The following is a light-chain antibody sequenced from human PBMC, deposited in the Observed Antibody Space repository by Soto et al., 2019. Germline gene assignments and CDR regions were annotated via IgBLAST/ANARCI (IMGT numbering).Light chain of an antibody. V-gene: IGLV2-8*01. CDR1: SSDVGAYIY. CDR3: ISYAGNHNLV. J-gene: IGLJ2*01. CDR2: EVN. Sequence: QLVLTQPPSASGSPGQSVTISCTGTSSDVGAYIYVPWYQQHPGTAPKLIIYEVNKRPSGVPDRFSGSRSGNTASLTVSGLQPEDAADYYCISYAGNHNLVFGGGTKLTVL.